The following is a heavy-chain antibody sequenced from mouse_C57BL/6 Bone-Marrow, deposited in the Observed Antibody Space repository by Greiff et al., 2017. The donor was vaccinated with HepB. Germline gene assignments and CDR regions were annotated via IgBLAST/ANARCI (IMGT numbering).Heavy chain of an antibody. CDR2: IYPRSGNT. Sequence: QVQLQQSGAELARPGASVKLSCKASGYTFTSYGISWVKQRTGQGLEWIGEIYPRSGNTYYNEKFKGKATLTADKSSSTAYLELRSLTSEDSAVYFCARYYGSLFAYWGQGTLVTVSA. D-gene: IGHD1-1*01. V-gene: IGHV1-81*01. CDR3: ARYYGSLFAY. CDR1: GYTFTSYG. J-gene: IGHJ3*01.